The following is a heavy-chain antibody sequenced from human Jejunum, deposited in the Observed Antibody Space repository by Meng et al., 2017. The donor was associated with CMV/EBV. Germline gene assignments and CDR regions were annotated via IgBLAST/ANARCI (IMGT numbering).Heavy chain of an antibody. V-gene: IGHV1-18*01. J-gene: IGHJ4*02. CDR2: FVNNVDT. CDR3: ARGTPGRSYSDY. D-gene: IGHD3-10*01. Sequence: ATVKQPVPSVMVSRKASRYTFTSYDINWVRQATRQVLEWLVLFVNNVDTYSAQKFQGRVTMTTDTHTSTAFMELRSLRSDDTAVYYCARGTPGRSYSDYWGQGTLVTVFS. CDR1: RYTFTSYD.